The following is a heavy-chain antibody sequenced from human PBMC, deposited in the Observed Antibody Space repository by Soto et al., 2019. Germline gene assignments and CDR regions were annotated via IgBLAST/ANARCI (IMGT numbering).Heavy chain of an antibody. CDR1: GFTFSSYA. D-gene: IGHD3-3*01. CDR2: ISGSGGST. V-gene: IGHV3-23*01. J-gene: IGHJ3*02. CDR3: AKDRPRGLRFLEWSLDAFDI. Sequence: GGSLRLSCAASGFTFSSYAMSWIRQAPGKGLEWVSAISGSGGSTYYADSVKGRFTISRDNSKNTLYLQMNSLRAEDTAVYYCAKDRPRGLRFLEWSLDAFDIWGQG.